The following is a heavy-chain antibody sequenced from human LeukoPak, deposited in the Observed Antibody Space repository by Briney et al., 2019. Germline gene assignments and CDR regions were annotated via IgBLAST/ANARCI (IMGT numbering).Heavy chain of an antibody. CDR1: GGSISSYY. J-gene: IGHJ3*02. D-gene: IGHD2-8*01. V-gene: IGHV4-59*01. Sequence: SETLSLTCTVSGGSISSYYWSWIRQPPGKGLEWIGYIYYSGSTNYNPSLKSRVTISVDTSKNQFSLKLGSVTAADTAVYYCARMEGCTNGVCYLDAFDIWGQGTMVTVSS. CDR2: IYYSGST. CDR3: ARMEGCTNGVCYLDAFDI.